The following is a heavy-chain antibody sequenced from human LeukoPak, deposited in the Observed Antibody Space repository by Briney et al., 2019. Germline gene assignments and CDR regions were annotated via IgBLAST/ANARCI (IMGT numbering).Heavy chain of an antibody. Sequence: SETLSLTCTVSGGSISSYYWSWIRQPAGKGLEWIGRIYTSGSTNYNPSLKSRVTMSVDTSKNQFSLKLSSVTAADTAVYYCARDSSGWSSGYCFDYWGQGTLVTVSS. CDR1: GGSISSYY. CDR3: ARDSSGWSSGYCFDY. CDR2: IYTSGST. D-gene: IGHD6-19*01. V-gene: IGHV4-4*07. J-gene: IGHJ4*02.